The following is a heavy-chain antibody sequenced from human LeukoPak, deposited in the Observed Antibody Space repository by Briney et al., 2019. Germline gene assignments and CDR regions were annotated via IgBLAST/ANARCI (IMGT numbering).Heavy chain of an antibody. CDR2: IIPIFGTA. V-gene: IGHV1-69*06. CDR1: GGTFSSYA. Sequence: ASGKVSCKASGGTFSSYAISWVRQAPGQGLEWMGGIIPIFGTANYAQKFQGRVTITADKSTSTAYMELSSLRSEDTAVYYCARDRATGGFDYWGQGTLVTVSS. D-gene: IGHD3-16*01. J-gene: IGHJ4*02. CDR3: ARDRATGGFDY.